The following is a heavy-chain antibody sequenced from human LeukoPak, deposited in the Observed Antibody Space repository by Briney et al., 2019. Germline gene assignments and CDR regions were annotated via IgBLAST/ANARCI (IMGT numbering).Heavy chain of an antibody. D-gene: IGHD5-24*01. J-gene: IGHJ4*02. Sequence: GRSLRLSCAASGFTFSDYALHWVRQAPGKGPEWVAFISSDTNTKYADSVKGRFAISRDNAKSTLFLQMSSLRTEDTAVYYCARDFKTEDGYNTYYFDYWGQGTLVTVSS. CDR2: ISSDTNTK. V-gene: IGHV3-30*09. CDR1: GFTFSDYA. CDR3: ARDFKTEDGYNTYYFDY.